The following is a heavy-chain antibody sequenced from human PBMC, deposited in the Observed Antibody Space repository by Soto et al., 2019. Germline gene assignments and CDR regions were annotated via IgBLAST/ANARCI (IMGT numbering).Heavy chain of an antibody. Sequence: HRGGSLRLSCAASGFTFSSYWMSWVRQAPGKGLEWVANIKQDGSEKYYVDSVKGRFTISRDNAKNSLYLQMNSLRAEDTAVYYCARDSYYDSSGDMDVWGQGTTVTVSS. D-gene: IGHD3-22*01. J-gene: IGHJ6*02. CDR1: GFTFSSYW. CDR2: IKQDGSEK. V-gene: IGHV3-7*01. CDR3: ARDSYYDSSGDMDV.